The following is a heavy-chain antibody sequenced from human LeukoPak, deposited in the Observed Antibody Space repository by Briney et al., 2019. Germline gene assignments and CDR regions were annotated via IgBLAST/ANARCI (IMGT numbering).Heavy chain of an antibody. CDR1: GFTFSSYA. CDR2: ISGGGGST. J-gene: IGHJ4*02. V-gene: IGHV3-23*01. CDR3: ASRGYSYGYYY. D-gene: IGHD5-18*01. Sequence: PGGSLRLSCAASGFTFSSYAMSWVRQSPGKGLEWVSVISGGGGSTYYADSVKGRFTISRDNSKNTLYLQMNSLRAEDTAVYYCASRGYSYGYYYWGQGTLVTVSS.